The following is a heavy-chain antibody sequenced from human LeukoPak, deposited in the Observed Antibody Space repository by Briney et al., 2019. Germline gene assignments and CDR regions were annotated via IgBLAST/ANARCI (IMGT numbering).Heavy chain of an antibody. CDR1: GFTFSGYS. V-gene: IGHV3-21*01. CDR2: ISTTSAYI. Sequence: GGSLRLSCAASGFTFSGYSMNWVRQAPGKGLEWVSSISTTSAYIYYADSVKGRLTTSRDNAKSSLYLEMNSLRAEDTAVYYCARHNYYDNYGYSYYYHMDVWGKGTTVTISS. D-gene: IGHD3-22*01. J-gene: IGHJ6*03. CDR3: ARHNYYDNYGYSYYYHMDV.